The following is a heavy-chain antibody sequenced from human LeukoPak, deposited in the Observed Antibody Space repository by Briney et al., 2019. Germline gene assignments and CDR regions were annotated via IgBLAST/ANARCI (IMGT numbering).Heavy chain of an antibody. Sequence: GGSLRLSCAASGFTFSSYLMHWVRQAPGKGLVWVSRINSDGRSTSYADSVKGRFTISRDSAKNTLYLQMNSLRAEDTAVHYCARVTIFGVVATFDYWGQGTLVTVSS. J-gene: IGHJ4*02. CDR3: ARVTIFGVVATFDY. D-gene: IGHD3-3*01. CDR2: INSDGRST. V-gene: IGHV3-74*01. CDR1: GFTFSSYL.